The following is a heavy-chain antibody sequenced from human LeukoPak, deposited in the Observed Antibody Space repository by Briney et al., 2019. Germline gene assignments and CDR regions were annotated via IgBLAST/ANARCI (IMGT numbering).Heavy chain of an antibody. D-gene: IGHD1-26*01. CDR1: GGTFSSYA. CDR3: ASRSGSLDP. V-gene: IGHV1-69*04. J-gene: IGHJ5*02. Sequence: ASVKVSCKASGGTFSSYAISWVRQAPGQGLEWMGRIIPILGIANYAQKFQGRVTITAGKSTSTAYMELSSLRSEDTAVYYCASRSGSLDPWGQGTLVTVSS. CDR2: IIPILGIA.